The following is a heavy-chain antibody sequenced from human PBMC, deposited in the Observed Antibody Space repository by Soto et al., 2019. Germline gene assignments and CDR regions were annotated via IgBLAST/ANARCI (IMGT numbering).Heavy chain of an antibody. D-gene: IGHD5-12*01. Sequence: SETLSLTCTVSGGSISSSSYYWGWIRQPPGKGLEWIGSIYYSGSTYYNPSLKSRVTISVDTPKNQFSLKLSSVTAADTAVYYCARHPYSGYDYYYYGMDVWGQGTTVTVSS. V-gene: IGHV4-39*01. CDR1: GGSISSSSYY. J-gene: IGHJ6*02. CDR3: ARHPYSGYDYYYYGMDV. CDR2: IYYSGST.